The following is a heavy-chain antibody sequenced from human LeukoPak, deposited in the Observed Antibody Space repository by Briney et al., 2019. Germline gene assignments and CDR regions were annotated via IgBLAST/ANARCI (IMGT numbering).Heavy chain of an antibody. D-gene: IGHD3-9*01. CDR1: GFTFSALA. CDR2: ITGSGGST. CDR3: AKSPTGYVPDR. V-gene: IGHV3-23*01. Sequence: PGGSLRLSCAASGFTFSALAMSWVRQAPGKGLEWVSVITGSGGSTYYADSVKGRFTISRDNSRTTLYLQMNSLRADDTAVYYCAKSPTGYVPDRWGQGTLVTVSP. J-gene: IGHJ5*02.